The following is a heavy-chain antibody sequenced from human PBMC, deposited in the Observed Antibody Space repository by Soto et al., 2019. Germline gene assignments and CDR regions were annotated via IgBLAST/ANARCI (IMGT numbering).Heavy chain of an antibody. Sequence: QVQLVQSGAEVKKPGASVKVSCRPSGYTFTAYYIHWVRQAPGQGLEWMGWVDPNSGGTRDAQNFQGRVPMPRHTSTSTVYMELNWLRSDDTALYYCARDNYGPLDYWGQGTLVTVSS. CDR2: VDPNSGGT. CDR1: GYTFTAYY. J-gene: IGHJ4*02. D-gene: IGHD3-10*01. V-gene: IGHV1-2*02. CDR3: ARDNYGPLDY.